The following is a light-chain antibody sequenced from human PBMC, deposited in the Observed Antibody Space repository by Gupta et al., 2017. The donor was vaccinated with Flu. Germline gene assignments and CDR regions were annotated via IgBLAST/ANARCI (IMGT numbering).Light chain of an antibody. CDR3: QHYDTYTPWT. J-gene: IGKJ1*01. CDR2: KAS. V-gene: IGKV1-5*03. CDR1: QNINSF. Sequence: DIQMTQSPSTLSASIGDRVTITCRASQNINSFLAWYQQKPEKAPKLLIYKASTLQSGVPSRFSGSGSGTEFTLTISSLQPDDLATYYCQHYDTYTPWTFGQGTKVEIK.